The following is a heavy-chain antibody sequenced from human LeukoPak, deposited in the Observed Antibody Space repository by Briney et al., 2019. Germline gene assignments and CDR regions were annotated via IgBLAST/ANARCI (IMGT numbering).Heavy chain of an antibody. CDR3: ARLGRQVGAGLEWFFRGVKLLDYYYYMDV. J-gene: IGHJ6*03. V-gene: IGHV3-43*01. Sequence: GGSLRLSCAASGFTFDDYTMHWVRQAPGKGLEWVSLITWDGGSTYYADSVKGRFTISRDNSKNSLYLQMNSLRTEDTAMYYCARLGRQVGAGLEWFFRGVKLLDYYYYMDVWGKGTTVTVSS. CDR2: ITWDGGST. CDR1: GFTFDDYT. D-gene: IGHD3-3*01.